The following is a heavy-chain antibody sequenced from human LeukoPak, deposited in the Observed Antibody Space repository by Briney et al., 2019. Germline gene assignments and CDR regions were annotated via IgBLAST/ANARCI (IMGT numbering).Heavy chain of an antibody. V-gene: IGHV1-69*13. CDR1: GGTFSSYA. J-gene: IGHJ1*01. CDR3: ARDSARSEYFQH. CDR2: IIPIFGTA. Sequence: SVNVSCKASGGTFSSYAISWVRQAPGQGLEWMRGIIPIFGTANYAQKFQGRVTITADESTSTAYMELSSLRSEDTAVYYCARDSARSEYFQHWGQGTLVTVSS. D-gene: IGHD6-25*01.